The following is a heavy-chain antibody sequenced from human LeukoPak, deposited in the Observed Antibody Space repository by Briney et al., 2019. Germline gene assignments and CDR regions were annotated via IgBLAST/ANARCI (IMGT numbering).Heavy chain of an antibody. D-gene: IGHD2-2*01. CDR2: INPNSGGT. CDR3: ARDLVPAAIPYYYMDV. Sequence: ASVKVSCKASGYTFTGYYMHWVRQAPGQGLEWMGWINPNSGGTNYAQKFQGRVTMTRDTSNSTAYMELSRLRSDDTAVYYCARDLVPAAIPYYYMDVWGKGTTVTVSS. CDR1: GYTFTGYY. V-gene: IGHV1-2*02. J-gene: IGHJ6*03.